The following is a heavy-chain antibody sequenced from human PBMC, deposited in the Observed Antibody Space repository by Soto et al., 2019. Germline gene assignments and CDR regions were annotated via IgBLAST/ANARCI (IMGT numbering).Heavy chain of an antibody. Sequence: WGSLRLSCAASGFTFSDYYMSWIRQAPGKGLEWVSYISSSGSTIYYADSVKGRFTISRDNAKNSLYLQMNSLRAEDTAVYYCARDYVTTVTRGAFDIWGQGTMVTVSS. CDR2: ISSSGSTI. V-gene: IGHV3-11*01. CDR1: GFTFSDYY. D-gene: IGHD4-17*01. CDR3: ARDYVTTVTRGAFDI. J-gene: IGHJ3*02.